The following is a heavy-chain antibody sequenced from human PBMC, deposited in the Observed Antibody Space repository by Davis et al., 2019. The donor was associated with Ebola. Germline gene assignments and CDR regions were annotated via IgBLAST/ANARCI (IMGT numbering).Heavy chain of an antibody. J-gene: IGHJ4*02. Sequence: SVKVSCKASGYTFTSYYMHWVRQAPGQGLEWMGRIIPILGIANYAQKFQGRVTITADKSTSTAYMELSSLRSEDTAVYYCASIDPAMVQGVILAPQFDYWGQGTLVTVSS. V-gene: IGHV1-69*02. CDR1: GYTFTSYY. CDR3: ASIDPAMVQGVILAPQFDY. CDR2: IIPILGIA. D-gene: IGHD3-10*01.